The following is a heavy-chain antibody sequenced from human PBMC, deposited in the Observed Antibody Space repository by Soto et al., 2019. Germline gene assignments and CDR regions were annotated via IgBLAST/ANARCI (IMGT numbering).Heavy chain of an antibody. V-gene: IGHV4-34*01. CDR1: GGSFSGYY. D-gene: IGHD6-13*01. CDR3: ARGSAAGRDFDY. CDR2: INHSGST. Sequence: QVQLQQWGAGLLKPSETLSLTCAVYGGSFSGYYWSWIRQPPGKGLEWIGEINHSGSTSYNPSLKSRVTISVDTSKNQFSLKLSSVTAADTAVYYCARGSAAGRDFDYWGQGTLVTVSS. J-gene: IGHJ4*02.